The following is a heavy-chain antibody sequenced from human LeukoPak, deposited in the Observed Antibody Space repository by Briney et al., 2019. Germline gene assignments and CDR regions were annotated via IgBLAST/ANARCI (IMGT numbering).Heavy chain of an antibody. Sequence: ASVKVSCKASGGTFSSYAISWVRQAPGQGLEWMGGIIPIFGTANYAQKFQGRVTITADESTSTAYMELSSLRSEDTALYYCAKSTYYYGSGEGSNYWYFDLWGRDTLVTVSS. D-gene: IGHD3-10*01. CDR3: AKSTYYYGSGEGSNYWYFDL. V-gene: IGHV1-69*01. J-gene: IGHJ2*01. CDR2: IIPIFGTA. CDR1: GGTFSSYA.